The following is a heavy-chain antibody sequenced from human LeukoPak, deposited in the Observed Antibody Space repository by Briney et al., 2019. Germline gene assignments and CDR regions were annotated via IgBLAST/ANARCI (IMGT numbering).Heavy chain of an antibody. CDR3: ARGDYDFWSGYPYGMDV. Sequence: ASVKVSCKASGYTFTGYYMHWVRQAPGQGLEWMGRINPNSGGTNYAQKFQGRVTMTRNTSISTAYMELSRLRSDDTAVYYCARGDYDFWSGYPYGMDVWGQGTTVTVSS. V-gene: IGHV1-2*06. CDR1: GYTFTGYY. D-gene: IGHD3-3*01. J-gene: IGHJ6*02. CDR2: INPNSGGT.